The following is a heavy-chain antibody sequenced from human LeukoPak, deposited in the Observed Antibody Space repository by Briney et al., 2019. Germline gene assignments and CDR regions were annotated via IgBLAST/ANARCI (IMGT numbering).Heavy chain of an antibody. CDR1: GGSISSGDYY. V-gene: IGHV4-30-4*01. J-gene: IGHJ4*02. CDR2: IYHSGST. CDR3: ARGYYYDSSGYGPPYFDY. Sequence: SETLSLTCTVSGGSISSGDYYWSWIRQPPGKGLEWIGYIYHSGSTYYNPSLKSRVTISVDTSKNQFSLKLSSVTAADTAVYYCARGYYYDSSGYGPPYFDYWGQGTLVTVSS. D-gene: IGHD3-22*01.